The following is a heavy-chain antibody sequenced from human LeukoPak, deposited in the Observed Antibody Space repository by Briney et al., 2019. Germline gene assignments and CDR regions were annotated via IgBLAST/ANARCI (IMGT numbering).Heavy chain of an antibody. Sequence: SVKVSCKASGGTFSSYAISWVRQAPGQGLEWMGGIIPIFGAANYAQKFQGRVTITTDESTSTAYMELSSLRSEDTALYYCARDIEASVSRGWFDPWGQGTLVTVSS. CDR2: IIPIFGAA. V-gene: IGHV1-69*05. J-gene: IGHJ5*02. CDR1: GGTFSSYA. CDR3: ARDIEASVSRGWFDP. D-gene: IGHD1-26*01.